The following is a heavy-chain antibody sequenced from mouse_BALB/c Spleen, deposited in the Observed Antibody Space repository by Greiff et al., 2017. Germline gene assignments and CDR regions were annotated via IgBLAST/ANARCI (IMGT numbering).Heavy chain of an antibody. CDR1: GFSLTSYG. CDR3: ARIGGAY. Sequence: VKLVEPGPGLVAPSQSLSITCTVSGFSLTSYGVHWVRQPPGKGLEWLGVIWAGGSTNYNSALMYRLSISKDNSTSQVFLKMNSLQTDDTAMYYCARIGGAYWGQGTLVTVSA. V-gene: IGHV2-9*02. CDR2: IWAGGST. J-gene: IGHJ3*01.